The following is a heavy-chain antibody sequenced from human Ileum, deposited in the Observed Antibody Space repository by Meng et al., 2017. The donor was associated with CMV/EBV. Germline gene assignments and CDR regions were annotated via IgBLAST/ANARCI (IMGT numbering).Heavy chain of an antibody. CDR1: GFSFRTIKAG. CDR3: VHRSYSGQDDY. J-gene: IGHJ4*02. V-gene: IGHV2-5*02. CDR2: IYWDDDT. D-gene: IGHD5-12*01. Sequence: TESGPPVLKPQRPPTLISTVSGFSFRTIKAGVGRIRLPPGKALEWLALIYWDDDTRYNPSLKNRLTITKDTSKNQVILTMTKMDPADTATYFCVHRSYSGQDDYWGQGALVTVSS.